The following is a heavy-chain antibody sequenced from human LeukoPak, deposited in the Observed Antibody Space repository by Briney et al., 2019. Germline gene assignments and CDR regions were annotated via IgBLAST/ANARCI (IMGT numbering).Heavy chain of an antibody. Sequence: GGSLRLSCAASGFTFDDYGMSWVRQAPGKGLEWVSGINWNGGSTGYADSVKGRFTISRGNAKNYLYLQMNSLRAEDTALYYCARATYCGGDCYPPGGDAFDIWGQGTMVTVSS. CDR1: GFTFDDYG. J-gene: IGHJ3*02. CDR2: INWNGGST. D-gene: IGHD2-21*01. CDR3: ARATYCGGDCYPPGGDAFDI. V-gene: IGHV3-20*04.